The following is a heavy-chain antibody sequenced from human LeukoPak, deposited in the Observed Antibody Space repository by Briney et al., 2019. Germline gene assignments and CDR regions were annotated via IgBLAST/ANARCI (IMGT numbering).Heavy chain of an antibody. J-gene: IGHJ4*02. CDR2: ISYDGSNK. V-gene: IGHV3-30-3*01. Sequence: PGGSPRLSCAASGFTFSSYAMHWVRQAPGKGLEWVAVISYDGSNKYYADSVKGRFTISRDNSKNTLYPQMNSLRAEDTAVYYCANRGPGFFRFDYWGQGTLVTVSS. CDR3: ANRGPGFFRFDY. CDR1: GFTFSSYA. D-gene: IGHD3-3*01.